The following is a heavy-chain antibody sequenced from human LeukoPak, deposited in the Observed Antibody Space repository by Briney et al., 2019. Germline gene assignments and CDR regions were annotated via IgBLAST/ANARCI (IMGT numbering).Heavy chain of an antibody. CDR3: AKESKVLRFLEWSPPDY. CDR1: GFTFSSYG. V-gene: IGHV3-30*18. Sequence: GGSLRLSCAASGFTFSSYGMHWVRQAPGKGLEWVAVISYDGSNKYYADSVKGRFTISRDNSKNTLYPQMNSLRAEDTAVYYCAKESKVLRFLEWSPPDYWGQGTLVTVSS. D-gene: IGHD3-3*01. CDR2: ISYDGSNK. J-gene: IGHJ4*02.